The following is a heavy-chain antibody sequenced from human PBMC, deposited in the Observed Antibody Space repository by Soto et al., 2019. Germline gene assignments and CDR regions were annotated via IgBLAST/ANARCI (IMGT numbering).Heavy chain of an antibody. CDR1: GGSISSYY. CDR3: ARDVTGYSSGWYIRWFDP. CDR2: IYYSGST. Sequence: SETLSLTCTVSGGSISSYYWSWIRQPPGKGLEWIGYIYYSGSTNYNPSLKSRVTISVDTSKNQFSLKLSSVTAADTAVYYCARDVTGYSSGWYIRWFDPWGQGTLFTVSS. V-gene: IGHV4-59*01. J-gene: IGHJ5*02. D-gene: IGHD6-19*01.